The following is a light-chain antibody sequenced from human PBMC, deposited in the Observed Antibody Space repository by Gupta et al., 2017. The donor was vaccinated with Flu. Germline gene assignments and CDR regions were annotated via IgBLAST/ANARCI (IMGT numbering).Light chain of an antibody. Sequence: QSVLTQPPSVSGAPGQRVTISCTGSSPNIGAGYDVHWYQQLPATEPKRLIDCNSNRPSGVTDRFLCYKTGSYASPETNVLRAEDEADEYYPSSDTSLGGWVFGGGTKITVL. CDR1: SPNIGAGYD. J-gene: IGLJ2*01. CDR2: CNS. V-gene: IGLV1-40*01. CDR3: PSSDTSLGGWV.